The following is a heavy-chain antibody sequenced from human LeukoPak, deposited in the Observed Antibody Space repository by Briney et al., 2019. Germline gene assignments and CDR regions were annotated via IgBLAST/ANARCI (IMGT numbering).Heavy chain of an antibody. D-gene: IGHD2-15*01. CDR3: ARSEPVVAARSWFAP. J-gene: IGHJ5*02. CDR1: GYTFTGYY. V-gene: IGHV1-2*04. CDR2: INPNSGGT. Sequence: GASVKVSCKASGYTFTGYYMHWVRQAPGQGLEWMGWINPNSGGTNYAQKFQGWVTMTRDTSISTAYMALSRPRSDDPAVYYCARSEPVVAARSWFAPWGQGTLVTVSS.